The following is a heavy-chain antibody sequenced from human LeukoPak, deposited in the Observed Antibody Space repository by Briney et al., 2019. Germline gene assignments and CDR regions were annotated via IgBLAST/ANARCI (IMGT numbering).Heavy chain of an antibody. CDR3: ARAPRIGVAFQGMDV. V-gene: IGHV3-7*01. CDR1: GFTFSSYW. J-gene: IGHJ6*02. Sequence: GGSLRLSCAVSGFTFSSYWMSWVRQTPGKGLEWVANIKQDGSEKYYVDSVKGRFTISGDNAKNSLYLQMNSLRVEDTAVYYCARAPRIGVAFQGMDVWGQGTTVTVSS. CDR2: IKQDGSEK. D-gene: IGHD6-13*01.